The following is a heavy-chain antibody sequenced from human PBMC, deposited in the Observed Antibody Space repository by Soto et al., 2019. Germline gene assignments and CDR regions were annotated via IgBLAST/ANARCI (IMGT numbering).Heavy chain of an antibody. CDR1: GVTFSSYA. Sequence: GGSLRLSCAASGVTFSSYAMCWVRQAPGKGLEWVSAISGSGGSTYYADSVKGRFTISRDNSKNTLYLQMNSLRAEDTAVYYCAKIAAAGDAFDIWGQGTMVTVSS. D-gene: IGHD6-13*01. CDR2: ISGSGGST. CDR3: AKIAAAGDAFDI. J-gene: IGHJ3*02. V-gene: IGHV3-23*01.